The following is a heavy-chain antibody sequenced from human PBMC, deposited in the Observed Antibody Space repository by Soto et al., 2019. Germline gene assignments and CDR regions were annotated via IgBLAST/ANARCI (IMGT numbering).Heavy chain of an antibody. Sequence: PGGSLRLSCAASGFTFSSYSMNWVRQAPGKGLEWVSYISSSSTIYYADSVKGRFTISRDNAKNSLYLQMNSLRAEDTAVYYCARDPRAFDIWGQGTMVTVSS. V-gene: IGHV3-48*01. CDR3: ARDPRAFDI. CDR2: ISSSSTI. J-gene: IGHJ3*02. CDR1: GFTFSSYS.